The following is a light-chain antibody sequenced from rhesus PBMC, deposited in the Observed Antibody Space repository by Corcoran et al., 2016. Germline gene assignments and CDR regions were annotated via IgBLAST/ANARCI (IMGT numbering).Light chain of an antibody. J-gene: IGKJ4*01. V-gene: IGKV3-40*03. CDR3: QHYNDLFPVT. Sequence: EIVMTQSPATLSLSPGQTATLSCRASEIIGNNLAWSQQKPGQAPNLLVHSASFRAPGIPARFSGSGSRTEFTLTMYSLEPEDVGICHCQHYNDLFPVTFGGGTRVELK. CDR1: EIIGNN. CDR2: SAS.